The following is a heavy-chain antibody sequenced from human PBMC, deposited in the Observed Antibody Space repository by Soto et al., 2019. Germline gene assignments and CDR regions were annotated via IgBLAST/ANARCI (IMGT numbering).Heavy chain of an antibody. CDR3: ARAREPEYSSSIFFDY. CDR1: GLTVSRTQ. Sequence: PGGSLRLSCAVSGLTVSRTQMSWVRQAPGKWLQWVSVIYSAGSTYYANAVKGRFPISRDISENKIFLELNGLTVDDTAVYYCARAREPEYSSSIFFDYWGRGTVVTVSS. J-gene: IGHJ4*01. CDR2: IYSAGST. V-gene: IGHV3-53*01. D-gene: IGHD6-6*01.